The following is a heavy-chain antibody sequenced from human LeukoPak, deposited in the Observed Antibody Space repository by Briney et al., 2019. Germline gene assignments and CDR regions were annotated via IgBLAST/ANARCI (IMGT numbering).Heavy chain of an antibody. CDR2: IYHSGST. CDR1: GYSISSGYY. Sequence: SETLSLTCAVSGYSISSGYYWGWIRQPPGKGLEWIGSIYHSGSTYYNPSLKSRVTISVDTSKNRFSLKLSSVTAADTAVYYCARHAYCSSTSCYWRPVYFQHWGRGTLVTVSS. CDR3: ARHAYCSSTSCYWRPVYFQH. V-gene: IGHV4-38-2*01. D-gene: IGHD2-2*01. J-gene: IGHJ1*01.